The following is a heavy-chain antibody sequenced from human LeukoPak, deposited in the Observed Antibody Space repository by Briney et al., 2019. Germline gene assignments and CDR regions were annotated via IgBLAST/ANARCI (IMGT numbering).Heavy chain of an antibody. CDR1: GGSISSYY. Sequence: PSETLSLTCTVSGGSISSYYWSWIRQPPGKGLEWIGYIYYSGSTNYNPSLKSRVTISVDTSKNQFSLKLSSVTAADTAVYYCARHINYYDSSGYTEDYYYGMDVWGQGTTVTVSS. CDR2: IYYSGST. CDR3: ARHINYYDSSGYTEDYYYGMDV. D-gene: IGHD3-22*01. J-gene: IGHJ6*02. V-gene: IGHV4-59*08.